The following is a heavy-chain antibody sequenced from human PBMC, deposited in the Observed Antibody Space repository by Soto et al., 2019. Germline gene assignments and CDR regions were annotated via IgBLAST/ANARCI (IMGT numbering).Heavy chain of an antibody. CDR2: ISAYNGNT. D-gene: IGHD2-15*01. J-gene: IGHJ4*02. Sequence: ASVKVSCKASGYTFTSYGISWVRQAPGQGLEWMGWISAYNGNTNYAQKLQGRVTMTTDTSTSTAYMELRSLRSEDTAVYYCARDGPLYCSGGSCYSHWGQGTLVTVSS. CDR1: GYTFTSYG. V-gene: IGHV1-18*01. CDR3: ARDGPLYCSGGSCYSH.